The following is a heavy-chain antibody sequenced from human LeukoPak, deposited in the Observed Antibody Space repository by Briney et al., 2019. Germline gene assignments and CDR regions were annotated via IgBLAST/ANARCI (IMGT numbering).Heavy chain of an antibody. J-gene: IGHJ4*02. CDR2: IRFDGSNK. CDR1: GFTFSSYG. V-gene: IGHV3-30*02. CDR3: TKDRGQYYDGSGYSDY. Sequence: PGGSLRLSCAASGFTFSSYGMNWIRQAPGKGLEWVAFIRFDGSNKYYADSVKGRFTISRDNSKNTLYLQMNSLRAEDTAVFYCTKDRGQYYDGSGYSDYWGQGTLVSVSS. D-gene: IGHD3-22*01.